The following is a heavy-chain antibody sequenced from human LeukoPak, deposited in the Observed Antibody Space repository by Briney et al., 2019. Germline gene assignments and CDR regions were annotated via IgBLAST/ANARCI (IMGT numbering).Heavy chain of an antibody. V-gene: IGHV3-23*01. CDR1: GFTFSSYA. CDR3: AKDTVVWFGDLMDAFDI. J-gene: IGHJ3*02. D-gene: IGHD3-10*01. CDR2: IIGSGGST. Sequence: GGSLRLSCPASGFTFSSYAMSWVGQAPGRGREGVSAIIGSGGSTYYADSVKGRFTISRDNSKNTLYLQMNSLRAEDTAVYYCAKDTVVWFGDLMDAFDIRGQGTMVTVSS.